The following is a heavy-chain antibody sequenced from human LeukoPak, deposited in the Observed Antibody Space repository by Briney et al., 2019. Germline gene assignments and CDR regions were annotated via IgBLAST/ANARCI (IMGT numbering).Heavy chain of an antibody. J-gene: IGHJ4*02. CDR3: ARARDGYNSWNFDY. Sequence: GSSVKVSCKASGGTFSSYAISWVRQAPRQGLEWMGRIIPIFGTANYAQKFQGRVTITTDESTSTAYMELSSLRSEDTAVYYCARARDGYNSWNFDYWGQGTLVTVSS. V-gene: IGHV1-69*05. CDR1: GGTFSSYA. CDR2: IIPIFGTA. D-gene: IGHD5-24*01.